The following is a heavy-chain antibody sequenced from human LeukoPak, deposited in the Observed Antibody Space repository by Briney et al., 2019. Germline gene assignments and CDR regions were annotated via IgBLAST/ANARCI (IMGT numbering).Heavy chain of an antibody. Sequence: RGSLRLSCAASGFTFDDYAMHWVRQAPGKGLEWVSLISGDGGSTYYADSVKGRFTISRDNSKNSLYLQMNSLRTEDTALYYCAKSGPEQLVLDYWGQGTLVTVSS. CDR2: ISGDGGST. CDR1: GFTFDDYA. V-gene: IGHV3-43*02. D-gene: IGHD6-13*01. J-gene: IGHJ4*02. CDR3: AKSGPEQLVLDY.